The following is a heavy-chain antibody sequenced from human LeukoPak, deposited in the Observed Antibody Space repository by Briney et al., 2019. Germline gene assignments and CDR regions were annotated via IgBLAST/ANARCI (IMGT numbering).Heavy chain of an antibody. J-gene: IGHJ4*02. CDR2: INHSGST. V-gene: IGHV4-34*01. CDR1: GGSFSGYY. CDR3: ARGGAARPAIAVAGRAKKNQFDY. D-gene: IGHD6-19*01. Sequence: SETLSLTCAVYGGSFSGYYWSWIRQPPGKGLEWIGEINHSGSTNYNPSLKSRVTISVDTSKNQFSLKLSSVTAADTAVYYCARGGAARPAIAVAGRAKKNQFDYWGQGSLVTVSS.